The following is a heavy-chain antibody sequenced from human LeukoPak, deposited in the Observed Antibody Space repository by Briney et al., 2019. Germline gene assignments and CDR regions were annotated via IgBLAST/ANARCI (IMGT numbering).Heavy chain of an antibody. CDR3: ARDFKARGSYSLNWFDP. CDR1: GFTFSGSA. J-gene: IGHJ5*02. D-gene: IGHD1-26*01. V-gene: IGHV3-7*05. CDR2: INLEGTEK. Sequence: PGGSLRLSCAASGFTFSGSAMHWVRQASGKGLEWVANINLEGTEKYYLNSVEGRFSISRDNAKNSLYLQMNSLRAEDTAVYYCARDFKARGSYSLNWFDPWGQGTLVTVSS.